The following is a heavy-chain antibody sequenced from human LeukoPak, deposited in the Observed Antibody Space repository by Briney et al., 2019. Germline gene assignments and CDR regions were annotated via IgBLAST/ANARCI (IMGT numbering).Heavy chain of an antibody. CDR3: ASTFSSKNYYDSSGQYAFDI. J-gene: IGHJ3*02. CDR2: IYHSGST. D-gene: IGHD3-22*01. Sequence: SETLSLTCTVSGYSISSGFYWGWIRQPPGKGLEWIGYIYHSGSTYYNPSLKSRVTISVDRSKNQFSLKLSSVTAADTAVYYCASTFSSKNYYDSSGQYAFDIWGQGTMVTVSS. CDR1: GYSISSGFY. V-gene: IGHV4-38-2*02.